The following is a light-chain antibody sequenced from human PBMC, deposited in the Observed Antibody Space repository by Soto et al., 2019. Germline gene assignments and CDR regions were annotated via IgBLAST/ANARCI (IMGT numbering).Light chain of an antibody. CDR2: SAS. J-gene: IGKJ4*01. Sequence: EIVLTQSPGTLSLSPGERVTLSCRASQSVSSNYLAWYQQKPGQAPRLLIYSASSRATGIPDRFSGSGSGTDFTLTISRLEPVDFAVYYCQQYGGSPRVTFGGGTKVEIK. CDR1: QSVSSNY. V-gene: IGKV3-20*01. CDR3: QQYGGSPRVT.